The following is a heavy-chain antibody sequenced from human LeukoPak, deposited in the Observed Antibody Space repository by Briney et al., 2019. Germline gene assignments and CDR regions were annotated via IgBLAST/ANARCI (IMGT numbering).Heavy chain of an antibody. CDR2: INPNTGGA. D-gene: IGHD1-26*01. V-gene: IGHV1-2*04. Sequence: GAPVKVSCKASGYTFADYFIHWVRQAPGQGLEWMGRINPNTGGAEYAPKFQGWVTMTRVTSISTAYVEVSRLISDDTAVYYCARDLTSTSNWEFDYWGQGTLVIVSS. J-gene: IGHJ4*02. CDR3: ARDLTSTSNWEFDY. CDR1: GYTFADYF.